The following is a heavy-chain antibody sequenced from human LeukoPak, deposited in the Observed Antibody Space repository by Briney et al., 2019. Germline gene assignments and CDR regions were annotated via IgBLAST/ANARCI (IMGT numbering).Heavy chain of an antibody. CDR1: GFTVSSNY. CDR3: ARSPRGWFEENSNYFDP. V-gene: IGHV3-53*01. Sequence: GGSLRLSCAASGFTVSSNYMSWVRQAPGKGLEWVSVIYSGGSTYYADSVKGRFTISRDNSKNTLYLQMNSLRAEDTAMYYCARSPRGWFEENSNYFDPWGQGTLVTVSS. J-gene: IGHJ5*02. D-gene: IGHD3-10*01. CDR2: IYSGGST.